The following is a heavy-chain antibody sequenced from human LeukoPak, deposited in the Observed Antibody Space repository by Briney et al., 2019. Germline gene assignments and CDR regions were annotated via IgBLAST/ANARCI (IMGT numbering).Heavy chain of an antibody. D-gene: IGHD6-19*01. J-gene: IGHJ4*02. CDR2: ISSGSTYI. Sequence: PGGSLRLSCAASGFTFTTYSMNWVRQAPGKGLEWVSSISSGSTYIYYADSVKGRVTISRDNAKNSLSLQMNSLRADDTAVYYCARGSGSGWSWGTNYFDYWGQGTLVTVSS. V-gene: IGHV3-21*01. CDR3: ARGSGSGWSWGTNYFDY. CDR1: GFTFTTYS.